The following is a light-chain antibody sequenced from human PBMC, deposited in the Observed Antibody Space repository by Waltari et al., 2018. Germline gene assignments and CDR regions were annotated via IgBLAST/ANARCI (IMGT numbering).Light chain of an antibody. CDR3: QQYNVFPLS. V-gene: IGKV1-5*03. CDR1: QSISAW. J-gene: IGKJ4*01. CDR2: KTS. Sequence: DIQMTQSPSILSASVGDRVAITCRASQSISAWLAWYQQKPGRAPKLLIYKTSNLESGVPSRFSGSRSGTQFTLTISGLQPDDFATYYCQQYNVFPLSFGGGTTVEMK.